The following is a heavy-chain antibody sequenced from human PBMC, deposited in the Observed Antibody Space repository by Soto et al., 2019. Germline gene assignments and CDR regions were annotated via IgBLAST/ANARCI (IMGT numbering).Heavy chain of an antibody. CDR3: AQNFDY. Sequence: GGSLRLSCAASGFTFSSYSMTWVRQGPEKGLEWVSEISADGARTYYTDSVKGRFTVSRDNSKNTVYLQMNSLRAEDTAVYYCAQNFDYWGQGTLVTVSS. J-gene: IGHJ4*02. V-gene: IGHV3-23*01. CDR1: GFTFSSYS. CDR2: ISADGART.